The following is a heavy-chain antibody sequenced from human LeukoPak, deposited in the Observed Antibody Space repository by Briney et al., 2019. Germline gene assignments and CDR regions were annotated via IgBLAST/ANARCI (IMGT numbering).Heavy chain of an antibody. CDR3: ARDLSDFGVKNENWFDP. V-gene: IGHV3-7*01. Sequence: GGARRLSCAPSGFTFSAYWMTWVRQAPGKGLAWVADISEVGELKYYVDSVKGRFTISRENTKNSLYLQMTSLRADDTAVYYCARDLSDFGVKNENWFDPWGQGTLVTVSS. J-gene: IGHJ5*02. D-gene: IGHD3-3*01. CDR1: GFTFSAYW. CDR2: ISEVGELK.